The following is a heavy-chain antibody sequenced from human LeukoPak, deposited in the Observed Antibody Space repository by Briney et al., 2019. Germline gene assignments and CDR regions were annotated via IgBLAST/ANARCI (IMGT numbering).Heavy chain of an antibody. Sequence: ASVKVSCKASGYTFNTFGITWVRQAPGQGLEWLGWIAVYNGDTNYAQKFQGRVTLTTDTSTNTAYMELTSLTSDDTAVYYCARVSAVDGAFSYWGQGTLVTVSS. D-gene: IGHD6-19*01. J-gene: IGHJ4*02. CDR3: ARVSAVDGAFSY. CDR1: GYTFNTFG. V-gene: IGHV1-18*01. CDR2: IAVYNGDT.